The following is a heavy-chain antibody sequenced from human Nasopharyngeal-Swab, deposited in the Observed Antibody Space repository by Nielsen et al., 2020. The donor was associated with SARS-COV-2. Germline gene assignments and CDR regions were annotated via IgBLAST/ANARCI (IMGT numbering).Heavy chain of an antibody. Sequence: SVKVSCRASGGTFSSYAISWVRQAPGQGLEWMGGIIPIFGTANYAQKFQGRVTITADESTSTAYMELSSLRSEDTAVYYCARADYYDSSGYYEYYYYMDVWGKGTTVTVSS. CDR3: ARADYYDSSGYYEYYYYMDV. CDR2: IIPIFGTA. V-gene: IGHV1-69*13. D-gene: IGHD3-22*01. J-gene: IGHJ6*03. CDR1: GGTFSSYA.